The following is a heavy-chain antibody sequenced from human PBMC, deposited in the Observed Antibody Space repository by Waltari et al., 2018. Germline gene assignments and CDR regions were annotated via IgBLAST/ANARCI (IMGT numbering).Heavy chain of an antibody. D-gene: IGHD5-12*01. V-gene: IGHV4-34*01. CDR2: INHSGST. J-gene: IGHJ4*02. CDR1: GGSFSGYY. Sequence: QVQLQQWGAGLLKPSETLSLTCAVYGGSFSGYYWGWIRQPPGKGLEWIGEINHSGSTNYNPSLKSRVTISVDTSKNQFSLKLSSVTAADTAVYYCARGWLQSGVDYWGQGTLVTVSS. CDR3: ARGWLQSGVDY.